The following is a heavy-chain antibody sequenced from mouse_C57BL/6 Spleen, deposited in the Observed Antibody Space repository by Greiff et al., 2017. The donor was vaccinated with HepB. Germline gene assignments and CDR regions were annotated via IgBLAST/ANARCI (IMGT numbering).Heavy chain of an antibody. CDR1: GYAFSSSW. CDR3: AGGILYAMDY. Sequence: QVQLQQSGPELVKPGASVKISCKASGYAFSSSWMNWVKQRPGKGLEWIGRIYPGDGDTNYNGKFKGKATLTADKSSSTAYMQLSSLTSEDSAVYCCAGGILYAMDYWGQGTSVTVSA. J-gene: IGHJ4*01. CDR2: IYPGDGDT. V-gene: IGHV1-82*01.